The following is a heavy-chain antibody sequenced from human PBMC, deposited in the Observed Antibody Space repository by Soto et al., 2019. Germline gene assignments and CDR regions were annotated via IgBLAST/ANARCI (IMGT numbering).Heavy chain of an antibody. Sequence: QVQLVQSGAEVKKPGSSVKVSCKASGGTFSSYAISWVRQAPGQGLEWMGGIIPIFGTANYAQKFQGRVTITSVESTNXATMELSSLRSEDTAVYYCARKYSSSSLGGHYFDYWGQGTLVTVSS. CDR2: IIPIFGTA. D-gene: IGHD6-13*01. CDR1: GGTFSSYA. CDR3: ARKYSSSSLGGHYFDY. V-gene: IGHV1-69*05. J-gene: IGHJ4*02.